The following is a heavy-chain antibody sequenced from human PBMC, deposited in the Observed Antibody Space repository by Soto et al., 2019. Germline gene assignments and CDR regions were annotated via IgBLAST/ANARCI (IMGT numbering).Heavy chain of an antibody. D-gene: IGHD2-15*01. Sequence: QVQLVESGGGVVQPGRSLRLSCAASGFTFSNYAMHWVRQAPGKGLEWVAVISYDGSNKYYADSVKGRFTFSRDNSKNTLYLQMNSLRAEVTAVYYCAREGVAATSINFDYWGQGTLVTVSS. CDR2: ISYDGSNK. V-gene: IGHV3-30-3*01. CDR3: AREGVAATSINFDY. CDR1: GFTFSNYA. J-gene: IGHJ4*02.